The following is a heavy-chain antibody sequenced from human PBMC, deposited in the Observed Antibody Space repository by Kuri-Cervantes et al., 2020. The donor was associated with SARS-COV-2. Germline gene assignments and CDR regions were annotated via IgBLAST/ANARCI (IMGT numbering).Heavy chain of an antibody. CDR1: GGSFSGYY. Sequence: GSLRLSCAVYGGSFSGYYWSWIRQPPGKGLEWIGEINHSGSTNYNPSLKSRVTLSVDTSKNQFSLKLSSVTAADTAVYYCARERHSSSWYNGWFDPWGQGTLVTVSS. CDR3: ARERHSSSWYNGWFDP. J-gene: IGHJ5*02. CDR2: INHSGST. V-gene: IGHV4-34*01. D-gene: IGHD6-13*01.